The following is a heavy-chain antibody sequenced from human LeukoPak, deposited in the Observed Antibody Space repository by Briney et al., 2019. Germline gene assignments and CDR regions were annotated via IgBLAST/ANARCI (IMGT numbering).Heavy chain of an antibody. D-gene: IGHD2-21*02. CDR1: GGSISSGGYY. V-gene: IGHV4-31*03. Sequence: SKTLSLTCTVSGGSISSGGYYWSWIRQHPGKGLEWIGYIYYSGSTYYNPSLKSRVTISVDTSKNQFSLKLSSVTAADTAVYYCARAYCGGDCYSFDYWGQGTLVTVSS. CDR2: IYYSGST. J-gene: IGHJ4*02. CDR3: ARAYCGGDCYSFDY.